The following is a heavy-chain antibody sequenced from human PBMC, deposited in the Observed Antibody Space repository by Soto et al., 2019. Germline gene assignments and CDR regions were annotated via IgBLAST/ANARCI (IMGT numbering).Heavy chain of an antibody. CDR1: GGSINSSDHF. V-gene: IGHV4-39*01. CDR3: ARQRVLSTNMFITSFDP. D-gene: IGHD3-10*02. CDR2: VYYTETT. Sequence: PSETLSLTCSLPGGSINSSDHFWGWIRQTPGKGLEWIGSVYYTETTYYNPSLKSPVTISVETSRNTFSLKVNSVTAADTGIYYCARQRVLSTNMFITSFDPWGQGTLVTVSS. J-gene: IGHJ5*02.